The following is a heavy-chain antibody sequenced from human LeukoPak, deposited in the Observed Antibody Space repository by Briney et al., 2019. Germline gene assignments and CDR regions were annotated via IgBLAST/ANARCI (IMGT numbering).Heavy chain of an antibody. CDR2: IYYSGST. CDR3: ARDAFDI. J-gene: IGHJ3*02. Sequence: SETLSLTCAVSGGSISSSSYYWGWIRQPPGKGLEWIGSIYYSGSTYYNPSLKSRVTISVDTSKNQFSLKLSSVTAADTAVYYCARDAFDIWGQGTMVTVSS. V-gene: IGHV4-39*01. CDR1: GGSISSSSYY.